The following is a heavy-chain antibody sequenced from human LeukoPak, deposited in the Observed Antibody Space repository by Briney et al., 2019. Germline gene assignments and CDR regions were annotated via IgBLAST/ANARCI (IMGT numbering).Heavy chain of an antibody. Sequence: PGGSLRLSCAASGFTFSSYGMHWVRQAQGKGLEWVAFIRYDGSNKYYADSVKGRFTISRDNSKNTLYLQMNSLRAEDTAVYYCARGYTSGSPYLDFWGQGTLVTVSS. V-gene: IGHV3-30*02. CDR2: IRYDGSNK. D-gene: IGHD3-10*01. CDR1: GFTFSSYG. CDR3: ARGYTSGSPYLDF. J-gene: IGHJ4*02.